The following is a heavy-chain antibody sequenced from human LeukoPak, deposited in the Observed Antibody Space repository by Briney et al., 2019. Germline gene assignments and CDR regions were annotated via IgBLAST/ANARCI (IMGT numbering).Heavy chain of an antibody. Sequence: ASVTVSCKGSGYTFTGYYMHWVRQPPAQGLEWMGWIKPNSRGTSHAQKFQGWLTMNRDTSISTAYMELSRLRSDDTAVYYCAHHSRGRGRGYYYFDYWGQGTLVTVSS. CDR2: IKPNSRGT. D-gene: IGHD5-12*01. CDR3: AHHSRGRGRGYYYFDY. CDR1: GYTFTGYY. V-gene: IGHV1-2*04. J-gene: IGHJ4*02.